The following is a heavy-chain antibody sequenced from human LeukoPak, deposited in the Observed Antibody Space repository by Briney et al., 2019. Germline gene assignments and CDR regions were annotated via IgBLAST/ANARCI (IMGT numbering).Heavy chain of an antibody. CDR1: GGTFSSYA. D-gene: IGHD3-3*01. V-gene: IGHV1-69*01. Sequence: SVKVSCKASGGTFSSYAISWVRQAPGQGLEWMGGIIPIFGTANYAQKFQGRVAITADESTSTAYMELSSLRSEDTAVYYCARDTIFGVVIPRYYYGMDVWGQGTTVTVSS. J-gene: IGHJ6*02. CDR3: ARDTIFGVVIPRYYYGMDV. CDR2: IIPIFGTA.